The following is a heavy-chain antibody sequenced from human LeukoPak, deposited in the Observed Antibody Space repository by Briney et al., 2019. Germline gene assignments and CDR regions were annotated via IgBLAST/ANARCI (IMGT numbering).Heavy chain of an antibody. D-gene: IGHD2-15*01. CDR3: ARDRGGDYYYGMDV. J-gene: IGHJ6*02. CDR2: ISSSSSYI. CDR1: GFTFSSYS. V-gene: IGHV3-21*01. Sequence: GGSLRLSCAASGFTFSSYSMNWVRQAPGKGLEWVSSISSSSSYIYYADSVKGRFTIYRDNAKNSLYLRMNSLRAEDTAVYYCARDRGGDYYYGMDVWGQGTTVTVSS.